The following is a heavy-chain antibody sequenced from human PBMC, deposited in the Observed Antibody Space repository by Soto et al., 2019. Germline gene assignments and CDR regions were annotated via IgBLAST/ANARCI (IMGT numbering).Heavy chain of an antibody. D-gene: IGHD6-6*01. CDR2: INHSGST. V-gene: IGHV4-34*01. CDR1: GGSFSGYY. J-gene: IGHJ4*02. Sequence: PSETLSLTCAVYGGSFSGYYWSWIRQPPGKGLEWIGEINHSGSTNYNPSLKSRVTISVDTSKNQFSLKLSSVTAADTAVYYCASTLVYSSSSILFDYWGQGTLVTVS. CDR3: ASTLVYSSSSILFDY.